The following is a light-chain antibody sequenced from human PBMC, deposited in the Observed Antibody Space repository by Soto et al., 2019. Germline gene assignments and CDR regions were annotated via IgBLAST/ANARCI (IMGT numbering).Light chain of an antibody. J-gene: IGLJ1*01. CDR2: EVS. CDR3: ISYTSDDVRYV. Sequence: QSVLTQPASVSGSPGQSITISCTGTSSDVGAYNYVSWYQQHPGRAPKLIIYEVSDRPSGISDRFSGSKSGNTASLTISGLQSEDEADYYCISYTSDDVRYVFGTGTKVTVL. V-gene: IGLV2-14*01. CDR1: SSDVGAYNY.